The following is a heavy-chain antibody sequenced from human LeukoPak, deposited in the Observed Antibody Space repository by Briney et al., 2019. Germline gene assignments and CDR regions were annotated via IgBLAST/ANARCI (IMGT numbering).Heavy chain of an antibody. CDR3: AREFWGSGYDPIDY. CDR2: ISSSDNTI. V-gene: IGHV3-48*03. Sequence: GGSLRLSCAASGFAFSSYEMNWVRQAPGKGLEWVSYISSSDNTIYYADSVKGRFTISRDNPKSSLYLQMNNLRAEDTAVYYCAREFWGSGYDPIDYWGQGTLVTVSS. CDR1: GFAFSSYE. D-gene: IGHD5-12*01. J-gene: IGHJ4*02.